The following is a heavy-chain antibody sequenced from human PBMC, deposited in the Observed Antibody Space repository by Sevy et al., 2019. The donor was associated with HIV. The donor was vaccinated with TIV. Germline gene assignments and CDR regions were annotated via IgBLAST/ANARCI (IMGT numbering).Heavy chain of an antibody. CDR1: GDTFSTYG. CDR3: AREGGVATTGDNDAFDI. Sequence: ASVKVSCKASGDTFSTYGLSWVRQAPGQGLEWMGGIIPIFGTPNYAQKFQGRVTITADESASTAYMELSSLGSEDTALYYCAREGGVATTGDNDAFDIWGHGTLVTVSS. CDR2: IIPIFGTP. J-gene: IGHJ3*02. D-gene: IGHD7-27*01. V-gene: IGHV1-69*13.